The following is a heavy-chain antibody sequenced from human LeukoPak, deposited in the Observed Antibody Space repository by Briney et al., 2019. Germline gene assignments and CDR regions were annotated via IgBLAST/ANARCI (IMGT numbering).Heavy chain of an antibody. J-gene: IGHJ4*02. V-gene: IGHV3-23*01. Sequence: GGSLRLSCAASGFTFSSYSMNWVRQAPGKGLEWVSTISGSGGVTYYADSVKGRFTISRDNSKNTVYLQMNSLRAEDTAVYYCAKTMGAIDHDCWGQGTLVTVSS. D-gene: IGHD1-26*01. CDR2: ISGSGGVT. CDR1: GFTFSSYS. CDR3: AKTMGAIDHDC.